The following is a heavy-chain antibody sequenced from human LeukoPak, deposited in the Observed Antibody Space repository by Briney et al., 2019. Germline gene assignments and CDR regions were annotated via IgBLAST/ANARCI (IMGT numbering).Heavy chain of an antibody. CDR2: ISSSGNTI. CDR3: ARTAARLFDY. D-gene: IGHD6-6*01. CDR1: GFTFSTYS. J-gene: IGHJ4*02. V-gene: IGHV3-48*03. Sequence: GGSLRLSCAASGFTFSTYSMNWVRQAPGKGLEWVSYISSSGNTIYYADSVKGRFTISRDNAKNSLYLQMNSLRAEDTAVYYCARTAARLFDYWGQGSLVTVSS.